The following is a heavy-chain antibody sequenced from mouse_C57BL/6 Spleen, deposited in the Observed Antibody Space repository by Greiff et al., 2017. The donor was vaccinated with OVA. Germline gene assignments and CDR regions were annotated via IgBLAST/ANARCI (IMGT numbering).Heavy chain of an antibody. Sequence: QVQLQQPGAELVKPGASVKLSCKASGYTFTSYWMQWVQQRPGQGLEWIGEIDPSDSYTNYNQKFKGKATLTVDTSSCTAYMQLSSLASEDSAVYYCARKDYGSSSYYAMDDWGQGTSVTVSS. J-gene: IGHJ4*01. CDR2: IDPSDSYT. V-gene: IGHV1-50*01. CDR3: ARKDYGSSSYYAMDD. D-gene: IGHD1-1*01. CDR1: GYTFTSYW.